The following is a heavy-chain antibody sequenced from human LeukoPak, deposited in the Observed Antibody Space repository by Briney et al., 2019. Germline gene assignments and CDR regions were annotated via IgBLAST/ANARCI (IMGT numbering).Heavy chain of an antibody. CDR1: GFTFSSCS. Sequence: GGSLRLSCAASGFTFSSCSMNWVRQAPGKGLEWVSSISSSSSYIYYADSVKGRFTISRDNAKNSLYLQMNSLRGEDTAVYYCARSNPANYYYYYGMDVWGQGTTVTVSS. V-gene: IGHV3-21*01. J-gene: IGHJ6*02. CDR2: ISSSSSYI. CDR3: ARSNPANYYYYYGMDV. D-gene: IGHD4-11*01.